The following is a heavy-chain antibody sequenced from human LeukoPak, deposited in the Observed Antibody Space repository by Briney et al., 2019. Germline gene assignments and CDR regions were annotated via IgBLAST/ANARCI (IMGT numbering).Heavy chain of an antibody. J-gene: IGHJ5*02. V-gene: IGHV3-49*04. CDR1: GFTFGDYG. CDR2: IRSKTYGGTT. Sequence: PGGSLRLSCTASGFTFGDYGMNWVRQAPGKGLEWVGFIRSKTYGGTTEYAASVKGRFTILRDDSKSIAYLQLNSLKSEDTAVYYCTRGRQTDHWGQGTLVTVSS. CDR3: TRGRQTDH.